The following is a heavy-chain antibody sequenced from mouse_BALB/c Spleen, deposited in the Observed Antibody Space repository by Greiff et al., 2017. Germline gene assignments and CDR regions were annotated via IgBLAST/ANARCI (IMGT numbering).Heavy chain of an antibody. D-gene: IGHD1-2*01. Sequence: EVQLVESGGGLVQPKGSLKLSCAASGFTFNTYAMNWVRQAPGKGLEWVARIRSKSNNYATYYADSVKDRFTISRDDSQSMLYLQMNNLKTEDTAMYYCVRQRSFYGYEMSFDYWGQGTTLTVSS. CDR2: IRSKSNNYAT. CDR3: VRQRSFYGYEMSFDY. J-gene: IGHJ2*01. CDR1: GFTFNTYA. V-gene: IGHV10-1*02.